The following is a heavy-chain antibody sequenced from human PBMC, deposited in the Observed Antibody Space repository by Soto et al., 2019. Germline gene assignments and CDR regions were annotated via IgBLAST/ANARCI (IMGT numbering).Heavy chain of an antibody. V-gene: IGHV3-33*01. J-gene: IGHJ4*02. CDR2: IWSDGNNR. D-gene: IGHD1-1*01. CDR1: GFMFSNHG. CDR3: VRGDNWNDEASDY. Sequence: QVQLVESGGGVVQPGRSLRLSCAASGFMFSNHGMHWVRQAPGKGLGWVAVIWSDGNNRYYADSVKGRFTISRDNSKNTLNLQMNSLRAEDTAVYYCVRGDNWNDEASDYWGQGTLVTVSS.